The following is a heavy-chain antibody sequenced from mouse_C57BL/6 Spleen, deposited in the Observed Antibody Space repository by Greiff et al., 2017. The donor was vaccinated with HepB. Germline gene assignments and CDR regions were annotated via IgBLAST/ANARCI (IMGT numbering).Heavy chain of an antibody. D-gene: IGHD2-3*01. CDR2: IDPSDSET. CDR3: ARFYDGYFYYFDY. V-gene: IGHV1-52*01. CDR1: GYTFTSYW. Sequence: QVQLQQPGAELVRPGSSVKLSCKASGYTFTSYWMHWVKQRPIQGLEWIGNIDPSDSETHYNQKFKYKATLTVDKSSSTAYMQLSSLTSEDSAVYYCARFYDGYFYYFDYWGQGTTLTVSS. J-gene: IGHJ2*01.